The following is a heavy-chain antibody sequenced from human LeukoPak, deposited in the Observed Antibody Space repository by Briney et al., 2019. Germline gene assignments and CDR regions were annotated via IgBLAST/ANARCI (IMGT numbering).Heavy chain of an antibody. D-gene: IGHD3-22*01. J-gene: IGHJ4*02. V-gene: IGHV1-69*05. Sequence: SVKVSCKASGGTFSSYAISWVRQAPGQGLEWMGGIIPILGTANYAQKFQGRVTITTDESTSTAYMELSSLRSEDTAVYYCARVRGDSSGYYPFDYWGQGTLVTVSS. CDR3: ARVRGDSSGYYPFDY. CDR1: GGTFSSYA. CDR2: IIPILGTA.